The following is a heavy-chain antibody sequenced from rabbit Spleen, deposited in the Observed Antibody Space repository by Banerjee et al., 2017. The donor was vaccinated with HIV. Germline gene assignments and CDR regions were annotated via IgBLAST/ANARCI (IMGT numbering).Heavy chain of an antibody. D-gene: IGHD8-1*01. V-gene: IGHV1S45*01. J-gene: IGHJ6*01. CDR1: GFDLSSSDY. CDR3: ARDSGSSFSSYGMDL. CDR2: IAGSSSGFT. Sequence: QEQLKESGGGLVQPGGFLKLSCKATGFDLSSSDYICWVRQAPGKGLEWISCIAGSSSGFTYSATWAKGRFTISKTSSTTVTLQMTSLTAADTATYFCARDSGSSFSSYGMDLWGPGTLVTVS.